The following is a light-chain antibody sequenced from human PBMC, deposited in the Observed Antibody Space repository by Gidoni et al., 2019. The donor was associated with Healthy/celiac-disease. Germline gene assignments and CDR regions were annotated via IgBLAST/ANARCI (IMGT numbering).Light chain of an antibody. J-gene: IGKJ5*01. CDR1: QDISNY. CDR3: QQYDNLPIT. V-gene: IGKV1-33*01. CDR2: DAS. Sequence: DIQMTQSPSSLSASVGDRVTITCQASQDISNYLHWYQQKPGKAPKLLSYDASNLETGVPSRFSGSGSGTDFTFTISILQPEDIATYYCQQYDNLPITFGKGTRLEIK.